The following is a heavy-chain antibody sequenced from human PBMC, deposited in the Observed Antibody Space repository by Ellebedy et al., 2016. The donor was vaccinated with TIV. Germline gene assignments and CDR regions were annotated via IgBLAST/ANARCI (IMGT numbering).Heavy chain of an antibody. D-gene: IGHD3/OR15-3a*01. CDR1: GDSISRSSYY. CDR2: IFDTGST. CDR3: ARSLLIFTFDKCYFDL. V-gene: IGHV4-39*01. J-gene: IGHJ2*01. Sequence: GSLRLSCTVSGDSISRSSYYWGWIRQPPGKGLEWIGNIFDTGSTYYNPSLKSRVTISVDTSKNQFSLKLSSVTAADTAVYYCARSLLIFTFDKCYFDLWGRGTLVTVSS.